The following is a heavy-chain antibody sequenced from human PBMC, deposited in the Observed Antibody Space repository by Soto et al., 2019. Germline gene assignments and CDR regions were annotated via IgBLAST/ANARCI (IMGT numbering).Heavy chain of an antibody. J-gene: IGHJ5*02. CDR3: ARDAT. CDR2: IKQDGSEK. V-gene: IGHV3-7*03. Sequence: EVQLVESGGDLVQPGGSLRVSCAASGFTFSNYWMSWVRQAPGKGLEWVANIKQDGSEKYYVDSVKGRFTISRDNANNSLYLQMNSLRAEDTAVYYCARDATWGQGTLVTVSS. CDR1: GFTFSNYW.